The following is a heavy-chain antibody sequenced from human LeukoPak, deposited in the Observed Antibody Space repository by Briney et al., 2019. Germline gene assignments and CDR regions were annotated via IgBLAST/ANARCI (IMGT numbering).Heavy chain of an antibody. V-gene: IGHV4-34*01. CDR1: GGSFSGYY. J-gene: IGHJ4*02. CDR2: INHSGST. Sequence: SETLSLTCAVYGGSFSGYYWSWLRQPPGKGLEWLGEINHSGSTNYNPSLKSRVTISVDTSKNQFSLKLSSVTAADTAVYYCARQSIAAAFGYWGQGTLVTVSS. D-gene: IGHD6-13*01. CDR3: ARQSIAAAFGY.